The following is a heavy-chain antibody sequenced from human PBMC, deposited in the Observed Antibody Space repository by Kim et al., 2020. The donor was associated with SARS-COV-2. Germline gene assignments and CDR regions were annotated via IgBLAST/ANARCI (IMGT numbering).Heavy chain of an antibody. CDR2: IYYSGST. D-gene: IGHD7-27*01. J-gene: IGHJ6*01. Sequence: SETLSLTCTVSGGSVSSGSYYWSWIRQPPGKGLEWIGYIYYSGSTNYNPSLKSRVTISVDTSKNQFSLKLSSVTAADTAVYYCASGKLGAYYYYYYGMDV. CDR1: GGSVSSGSYY. V-gene: IGHV4-61*01. CDR3: ASGKLGAYYYYYYGMDV.